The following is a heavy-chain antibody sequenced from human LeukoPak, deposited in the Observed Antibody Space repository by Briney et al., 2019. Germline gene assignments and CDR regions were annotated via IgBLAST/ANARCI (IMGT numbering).Heavy chain of an antibody. Sequence: GGSLRLSCAASGFSFSSYAMSWVSQAPGKGLEWVSAISGSGGSTYYADSVKGRFTISRDNSKNTLYLQMNSLRAEDTAVYYCAKVRITPYYYGMDVLGQGSTVTVSS. V-gene: IGHV3-23*01. CDR3: AKVRITPYYYGMDV. J-gene: IGHJ6*02. CDR1: GFSFSSYA. CDR2: ISGSGGST. D-gene: IGHD4-23*01.